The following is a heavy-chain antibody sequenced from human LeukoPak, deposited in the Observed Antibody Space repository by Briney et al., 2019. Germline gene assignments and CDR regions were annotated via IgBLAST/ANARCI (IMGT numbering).Heavy chain of an antibody. CDR3: AYGTGSNKYYFDY. Sequence: SETLSLTCAVYGGSFSGYYWSWIRQPPGKGLEWIGYIYYSGSTNYNPSLKSRVTISVDTSKNQFSLKLSSVTAADTAVYYCAYGTGSNKYYFDYWGQGTLVTVSS. CDR2: IYYSGST. J-gene: IGHJ4*02. V-gene: IGHV4-59*01. CDR1: GGSFSGYY. D-gene: IGHD1-7*01.